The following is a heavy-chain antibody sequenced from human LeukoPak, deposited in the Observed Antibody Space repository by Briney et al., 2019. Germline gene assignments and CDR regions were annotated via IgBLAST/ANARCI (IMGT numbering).Heavy chain of an antibody. D-gene: IGHD2-2*01. J-gene: IGHJ5*02. V-gene: IGHV6-1*01. CDR3: ARRLTQYDCFDP. CDR1: GDSVSSNSVT. CDR2: TYYRSTWYN. Sequence: SQTLSLTCTISGDSVSSNSVTWNWIRQSPSRGLEWLGRTYYRSTWYNDYAVSVRGRITVNPDTSKNQFSLHLNSVTPEDAAVYYCARRLTQYDCFDPWGQGILVTVSS.